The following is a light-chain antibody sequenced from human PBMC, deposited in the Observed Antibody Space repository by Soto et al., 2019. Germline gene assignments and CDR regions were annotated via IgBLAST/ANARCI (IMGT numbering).Light chain of an antibody. J-gene: IGKJ2*01. CDR3: QQSYITPYT. CDR2: AAS. V-gene: IGKV1-39*01. CDR1: QSISVH. Sequence: DIQMTQSPSSLSASVGDTVIITCRASQSISVHLNWYQQKGGKVPKLLIYAASNLYSGVPSRFSGSGSETDFALTISSLQPEDFATYYCQQSYITPYTFGQGTRLEIK.